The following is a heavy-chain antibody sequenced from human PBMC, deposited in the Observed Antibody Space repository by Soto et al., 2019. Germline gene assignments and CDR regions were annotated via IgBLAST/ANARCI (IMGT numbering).Heavy chain of an antibody. CDR2: INHSGTT. J-gene: IGHJ4*02. Sequence: SETLSLTCAVYGGSFSDHFWSWIRQAPGKGLEWIGEINHSGTTNYNPSLKSRVTISVDTSKNQFSLKLSSVTAADTAVYYCVTRGYDSSGYYAFDYWGQGTLVTVSS. CDR3: VTRGYDSSGYYAFDY. CDR1: GGSFSDHF. D-gene: IGHD3-22*01. V-gene: IGHV4-34*01.